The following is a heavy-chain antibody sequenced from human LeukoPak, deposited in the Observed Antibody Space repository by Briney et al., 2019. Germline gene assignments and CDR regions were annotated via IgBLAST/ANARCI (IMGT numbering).Heavy chain of an antibody. V-gene: IGHV3-7*04. CDR3: ARSQSLGY. Sequence: PGGSLRLSCAASGFTFSSYWMSWVRQAAGKGLEWVANIKHDGSDKYYVDSVKGRFTISRDYAENSLYLQMNSLRAEDTAMYYCARSQSLGYWGQGTLVTVSS. J-gene: IGHJ4*02. CDR1: GFTFSSYW. CDR2: IKHDGSDK.